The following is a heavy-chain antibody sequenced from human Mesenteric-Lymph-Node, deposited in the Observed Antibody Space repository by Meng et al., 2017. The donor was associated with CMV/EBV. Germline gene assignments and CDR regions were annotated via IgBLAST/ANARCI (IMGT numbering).Heavy chain of an antibody. D-gene: IGHD5-24*01. CDR3: ASHPRDGHPAY. J-gene: IGHJ4*02. Sequence: ESLKISCTVSGGSISSYYWSWIRQPPGKGLEWIGYIYYSGSTNYNPSLKSRVTISVDTSKNQFSLKLSSVTAADTAVYYCASHPRDGHPAYWGQGTLVTVSS. CDR1: GGSISSYY. CDR2: IYYSGST. V-gene: IGHV4-59*01.